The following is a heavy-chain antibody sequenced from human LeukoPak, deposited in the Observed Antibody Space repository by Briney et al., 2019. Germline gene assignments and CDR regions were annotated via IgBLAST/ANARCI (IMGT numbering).Heavy chain of an antibody. D-gene: IGHD6-19*01. V-gene: IGHV4-59*08. Sequence: PSETLSLTCTVSGGSISSYYWSWIRQPPGKGRVWIGYIYYTGSTNYNPSLKSRVTISVDTSKNLYSLKLSSVTAADTAVYYCARRVAVAGPLDYWGQGTLVPVSS. J-gene: IGHJ4*02. CDR2: IYYTGST. CDR3: ARRVAVAGPLDY. CDR1: GGSISSYY.